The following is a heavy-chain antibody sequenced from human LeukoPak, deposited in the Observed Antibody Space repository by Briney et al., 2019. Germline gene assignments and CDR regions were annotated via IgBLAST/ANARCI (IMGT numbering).Heavy chain of an antibody. CDR3: ERNQHWSRDI. CDR2: INKDGRDK. J-gene: IGHJ4*02. Sequence: DPGGSLRLSCAASGFTFSDFWVEWFRQAPGKGLEWVANINKDGRDKNYMDSVAGRFSTSRDHAKNSLSQQMNSLRVDHPSVYYCERNQHWSRDIWGQGILVSVSS. V-gene: IGHV3-7*01. CDR1: GFTFSDFW. D-gene: IGHD2-8*02.